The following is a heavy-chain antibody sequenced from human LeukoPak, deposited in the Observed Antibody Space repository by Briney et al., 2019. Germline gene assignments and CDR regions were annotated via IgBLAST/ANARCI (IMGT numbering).Heavy chain of an antibody. D-gene: IGHD3-10*01. CDR2: ISSNGGST. CDR3: VKASYGSGSYYDY. Sequence: PGGSLRLSCSASGFTFSSYAMHWVRQAPGKGLEYVSAISSNGGSTYYADSVQGRFTISRDNSKNTLYLQMSSLRAEETAVYYCVKASYGSGSYYDYWGQGTLVTVSS. J-gene: IGHJ4*02. CDR1: GFTFSSYA. V-gene: IGHV3-64D*06.